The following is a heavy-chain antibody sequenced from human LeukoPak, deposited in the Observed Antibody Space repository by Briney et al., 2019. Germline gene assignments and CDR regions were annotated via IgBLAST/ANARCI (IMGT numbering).Heavy chain of an antibody. Sequence: GGSLRLSCAASGFTFDDYAMHWVRQAPGKGLEWVSGISWNSGSIGYAGSVKGRFTISRDNAKNSLYLQMNSLRAEDTAVYYCARDDGYSYGPNTYYFDYWGQGTLVTVSS. J-gene: IGHJ4*02. CDR2: ISWNSGSI. CDR1: GFTFDDYA. D-gene: IGHD5-18*01. V-gene: IGHV3-9*01. CDR3: ARDDGYSYGPNTYYFDY.